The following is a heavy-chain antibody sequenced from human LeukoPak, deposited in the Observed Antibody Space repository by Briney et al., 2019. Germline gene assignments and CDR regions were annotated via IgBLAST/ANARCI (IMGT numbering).Heavy chain of an antibody. J-gene: IGHJ5*02. CDR2: INHSGST. CDR3: ARVCFPLAATQNNWFDP. D-gene: IGHD2-15*01. V-gene: IGHV4-34*01. Sequence: SETLSLTCAVYGGSFSGYYWSWIRQPPGKGLEWIGEINHSGSTNYNPSLKSRVTISVDTSKNQFSLKPSSVTAADTAVYYCARVCFPLAATQNNWFDPWGQGTLVTVSS. CDR1: GGSFSGYY.